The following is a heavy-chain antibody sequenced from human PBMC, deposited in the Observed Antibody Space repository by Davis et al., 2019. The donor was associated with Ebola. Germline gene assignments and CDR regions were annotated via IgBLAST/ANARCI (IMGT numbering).Heavy chain of an antibody. V-gene: IGHV4-34*01. D-gene: IGHD2-21*02. Sequence: ESLKISCAASGFSFSTYWMSWVRQAPGKGLEWIGEINHSGNTNFSPSLKSRVTISVDTSKNQFSLKLSSVTAADTAVYYCARGQLTSNIVVVTASHFDSWGQGTLVTVSS. J-gene: IGHJ4*02. CDR2: INHSGNT. CDR1: GFSFSTYW. CDR3: ARGQLTSNIVVVTASHFDS.